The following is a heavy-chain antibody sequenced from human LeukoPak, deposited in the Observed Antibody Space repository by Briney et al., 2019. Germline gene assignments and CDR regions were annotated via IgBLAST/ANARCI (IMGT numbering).Heavy chain of an antibody. D-gene: IGHD2-2*02. V-gene: IGHV3-21*01. Sequence: GGSLRVSCAASGFTFSSYAMNWVRQAPGKGLEWVSSISRSSSDIYYADSVKGRFTISRDNAKSSLYLQVNSLRAEDTAVYYCAREYCSGISCYMDYWGQGTLVSVSS. CDR2: ISRSSSDI. CDR3: AREYCSGISCYMDY. CDR1: GFTFSSYA. J-gene: IGHJ4*02.